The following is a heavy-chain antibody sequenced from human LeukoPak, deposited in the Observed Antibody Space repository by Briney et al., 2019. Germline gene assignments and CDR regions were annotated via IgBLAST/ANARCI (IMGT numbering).Heavy chain of an antibody. CDR2: ISSSSSTI. J-gene: IGHJ3*02. Sequence: GGSLRLSCAASGFTFSSYSMNWVRQAPGKGLEWVSYISSSSSTIYYADSVKGRFTISRDNAKNSLYLQMNSLRAEDTAVYYCAGGWTVDAFDIWGQGTMVTVSS. CDR3: AGGWTVDAFDI. D-gene: IGHD4-17*01. V-gene: IGHV3-48*01. CDR1: GFTFSSYS.